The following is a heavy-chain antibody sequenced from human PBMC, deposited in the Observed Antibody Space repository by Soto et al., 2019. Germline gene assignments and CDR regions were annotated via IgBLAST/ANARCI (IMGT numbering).Heavy chain of an antibody. Sequence: SLTLTCTVSGCSITSDGYSWSRLLPPPGKGLEGIGDLYHSDSTYYTPSLKSRATISVDKSMSPFSLKRSTVTAADTAMYYCARSRVGIPFDHWGQGTLVTVSS. CDR2: LYHSDST. V-gene: IGHV4-30-2*01. CDR3: ARSRVGIPFDH. CDR1: GCSITSDGYS. J-gene: IGHJ5*02. D-gene: IGHD1-26*01.